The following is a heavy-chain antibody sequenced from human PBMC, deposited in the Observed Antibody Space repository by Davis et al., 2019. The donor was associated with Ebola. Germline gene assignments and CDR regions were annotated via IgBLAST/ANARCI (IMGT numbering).Heavy chain of an antibody. D-gene: IGHD7-27*01. CDR1: GFTFSSYW. CDR2: INSDGSST. CDR3: AKGYHSLGFDY. J-gene: IGHJ4*02. Sequence: LSLTCAASGFTFSSYWMHWVRQAPGKGLVWVSRINSDGSSTSYADSVKGRFTISRDNARNSLYLQMNSLRAEDTAVYYCAKGYHSLGFDYWGQGTLVTVSS. V-gene: IGHV3-74*01.